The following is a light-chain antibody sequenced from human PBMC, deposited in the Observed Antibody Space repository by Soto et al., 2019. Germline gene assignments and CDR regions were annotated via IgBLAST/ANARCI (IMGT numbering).Light chain of an antibody. CDR2: RNN. CDR1: SSNIGSNT. Sequence: QSVLTQPPSASGTPGQRVTISCSGSSSNIGSNTVTWYQQLPGTAPKLLISRNNQRPSGVPDRFSGSKSGTSASLAITGLQSEDEADYYCAAWDDSLNGVVFGGGTQLTVL. V-gene: IGLV1-44*01. CDR3: AAWDDSLNGVV. J-gene: IGLJ2*01.